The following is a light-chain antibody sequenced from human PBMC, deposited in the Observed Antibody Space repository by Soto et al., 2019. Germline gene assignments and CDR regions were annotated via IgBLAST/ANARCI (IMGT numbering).Light chain of an antibody. CDR2: KVS. J-gene: IGKJ1*01. Sequence: DVVMTQSPLSLSVTLGQSASISCRSTQSLLYSDGDTYLNWYHQRPGQSPRRLIHKVSKLDSGVTDRISGSGSGSDFTLEISRVEAEDVGTYYCLQATHWPWTFGQGTKVDI. CDR3: LQATHWPWT. V-gene: IGKV2-30*01. CDR1: QSLLYSDGDTY.